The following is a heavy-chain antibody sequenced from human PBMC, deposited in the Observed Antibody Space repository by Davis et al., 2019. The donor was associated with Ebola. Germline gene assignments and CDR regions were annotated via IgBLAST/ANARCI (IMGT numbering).Heavy chain of an antibody. V-gene: IGHV4-59*08. J-gene: IGHJ5*02. Sequence: PSETLSLTCTVSGGSISSYYWSWIRQPPGKGLEWIGYIYYSGSTNYNPSLKSRVTISVDTSKNQFSLKLSSVTAADTAVYYCARSSSPHWFDPWGQGTLVTVSS. CDR3: ARSSSPHWFDP. CDR1: GGSISSYY. CDR2: IYYSGST.